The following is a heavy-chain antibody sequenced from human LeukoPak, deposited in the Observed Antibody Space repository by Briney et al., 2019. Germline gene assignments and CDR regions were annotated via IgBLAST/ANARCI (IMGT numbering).Heavy chain of an antibody. Sequence: ASVKVSCKASGGTFSSYGISWVRQAPGQGLEWMGWIQGRVTMTTDTSTSTAYMELRSLRSDDTAVYYCARGTTTIFGVVRGSYYFDYWGQGTLVTVSS. V-gene: IGHV1-18*01. J-gene: IGHJ4*02. CDR1: GGTFSSYG. D-gene: IGHD3-3*01. CDR2: I. CDR3: ARGTTTIFGVVRGSYYFDY.